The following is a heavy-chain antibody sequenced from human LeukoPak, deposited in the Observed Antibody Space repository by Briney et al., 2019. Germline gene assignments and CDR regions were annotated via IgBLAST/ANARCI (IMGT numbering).Heavy chain of an antibody. V-gene: IGHV3-23*01. D-gene: IGHD3-22*01. J-gene: IGHJ4*02. CDR1: GFTFSSYA. CDR2: FSGSGGST. CDR3: ALGDSSGYYQRRVDY. Sequence: PGGSLRLSCAASGFTFSSYAMSWVRQAPGKGLECISGFSGSGGSTYYADSVKGRFTISRDNSKNTLYLQINSLRAEDTAVYYCALGDSSGYYQRRVDYWGQGTLVTVSS.